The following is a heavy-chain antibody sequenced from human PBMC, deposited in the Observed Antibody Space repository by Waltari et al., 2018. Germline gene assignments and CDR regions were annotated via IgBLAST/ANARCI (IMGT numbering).Heavy chain of an antibody. CDR1: GGSISSYY. CDR2: IYSSGST. Sequence: QVQLQESGPGLVKPSETLSLTCTVSGGSISSYYCSWIRQPAGKGLEWIGRIYSSGSTNYNPSLKSRVTMSVDTSKNEFSLKLSSVTAADTAVYYCARGRPRGLGYGDYYDFVYWGQGALVTVSS. D-gene: IGHD4-17*01. V-gene: IGHV4-4*07. J-gene: IGHJ4*02. CDR3: ARGRPRGLGYGDYYDFVY.